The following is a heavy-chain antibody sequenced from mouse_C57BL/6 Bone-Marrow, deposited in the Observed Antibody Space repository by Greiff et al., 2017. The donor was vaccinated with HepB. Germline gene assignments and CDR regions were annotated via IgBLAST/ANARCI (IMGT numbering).Heavy chain of an antibody. CDR2: IYPGGGYT. V-gene: IGHV1-63*01. D-gene: IGHD2-4*01. J-gene: IGHJ2*01. CDR1: GYTFTNYW. CDR3: ARTDDYDGIYYFDY. Sequence: VQLQQSGAELVRPGTSVKMSCKASGYTFTNYWIGWAKQRPGHGLEWIGDIYPGGGYTNYNEKFKGKATLTADKSSSTAYMQFSSLTSEDSAIYYCARTDDYDGIYYFDYWGQGTTLTVSS.